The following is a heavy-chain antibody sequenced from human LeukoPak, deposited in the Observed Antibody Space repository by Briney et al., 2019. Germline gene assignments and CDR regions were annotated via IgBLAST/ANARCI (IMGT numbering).Heavy chain of an antibody. D-gene: IGHD1-26*01. CDR2: IYSGGDT. CDR1: GFTVSSNY. J-gene: IGHJ4*02. V-gene: IGHV3-66*01. CDR3: ARRSGEGYFDC. Sequence: PGGSLRLSSAASGFTVSSNYMTWVRQAPGKGLEWVSVIYSGGDTYYADSVKGRFTISRDNSKNTLYLQLNSLRAEDTAVYYCARRSGEGYFDCWGQGTLVTVSS.